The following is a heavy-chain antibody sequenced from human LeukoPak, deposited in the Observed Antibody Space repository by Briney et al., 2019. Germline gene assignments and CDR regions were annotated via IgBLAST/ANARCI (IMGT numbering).Heavy chain of an antibody. CDR1: GYTFTGYY. V-gene: IGHV1-2*02. Sequence: ASVKVSCKASGYTFTGYYMHWVRQAPGQGLEWMGWINPNSGGTNHAQKFQGRVTMTRDTSISTAYMELSRLRSDDTAVYYCAREGPMVRGRPKRVYYFDYWGQGTLVTVSS. D-gene: IGHD3-10*01. J-gene: IGHJ4*02. CDR3: AREGPMVRGRPKRVYYFDY. CDR2: INPNSGGT.